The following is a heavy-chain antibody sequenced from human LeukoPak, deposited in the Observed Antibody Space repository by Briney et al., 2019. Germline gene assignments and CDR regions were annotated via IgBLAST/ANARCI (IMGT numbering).Heavy chain of an antibody. D-gene: IGHD6-13*01. J-gene: IGHJ4*02. CDR1: GFTFSSYS. Sequence: GGSLRLSCAASGFTFSSYSMNWVRQAPGKRLEWVSSISSSSSYIYYADSVKGRFTISRDNAKNSLYLQMNSLRAEDTAVYYCARNGIMIAAAAFDYWGQGTLVTVSS. V-gene: IGHV3-21*01. CDR3: ARNGIMIAAAAFDY. CDR2: ISSSSSYI.